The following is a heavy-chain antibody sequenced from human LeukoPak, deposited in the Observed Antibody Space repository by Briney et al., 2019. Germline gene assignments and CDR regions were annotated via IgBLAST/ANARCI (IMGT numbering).Heavy chain of an antibody. CDR1: GGSISSYY. CDR3: ARSGYLEWLFYDS. CDR2: IYYTGIA. Sequence: PSETLSLTCTVSGGSISSYYWSWIRQPPGKGLEWLGYIYYTGIANYTPSLRSRPAMSVDMSNNLVSLRLRSVTAADTAVYYCARSGYLEWLFYDSWGHGALVTVSS. J-gene: IGHJ5*01. V-gene: IGHV4-59*01. D-gene: IGHD3-3*01.